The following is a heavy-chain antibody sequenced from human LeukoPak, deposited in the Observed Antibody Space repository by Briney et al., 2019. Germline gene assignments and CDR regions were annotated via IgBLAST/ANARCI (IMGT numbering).Heavy chain of an antibody. J-gene: IGHJ4*02. D-gene: IGHD3-10*01. CDR1: GYTFTSYG. CDR3: ATGITMVRGVIMRDY. Sequence: GASVKVSCKASGYTFTSYGISWVRQAPGKGLEWMGGFDPEDGETIYAQKFQGRVTMTEDTSTDTAYMELSSLRSEDTAVYYCATGITMVRGVIMRDYWGQGTLVTVSS. V-gene: IGHV1-24*01. CDR2: FDPEDGET.